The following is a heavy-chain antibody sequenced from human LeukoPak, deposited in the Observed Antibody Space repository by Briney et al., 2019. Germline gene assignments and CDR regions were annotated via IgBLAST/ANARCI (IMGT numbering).Heavy chain of an antibody. CDR1: GGSISSYY. CDR2: IYTSGST. D-gene: IGHD3-16*01. J-gene: IGHJ4*02. V-gene: IGHV4-4*07. Sequence: SETLSLTCTVSGGSISSYYWSWIRQPAGKGLEWIGRIYTSGSTTYNPSLERRVTILVDTSKNQFSLILSSVTAADTAVYYCARGFPFSYYFDQWGQGTLVTVSS. CDR3: ARGFPFSYYFDQ.